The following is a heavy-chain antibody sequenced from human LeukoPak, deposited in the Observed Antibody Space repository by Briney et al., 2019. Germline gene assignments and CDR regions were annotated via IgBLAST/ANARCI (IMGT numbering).Heavy chain of an antibody. CDR2: TRNKANSYTT. Sequence: GGSLRLSCAAPGFTFSDHYMDWVRQAPGKGLEWVGRTRNKANSYTTEYAASVKGRFTISRDDSKNSLYLQMNSLKTEDTAVYYCVRDFDYWGQGTLVTVSS. J-gene: IGHJ4*02. V-gene: IGHV3-72*01. CDR1: GFTFSDHY. CDR3: VRDFDY.